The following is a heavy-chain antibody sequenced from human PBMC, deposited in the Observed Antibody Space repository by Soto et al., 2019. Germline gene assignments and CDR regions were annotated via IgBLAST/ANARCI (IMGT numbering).Heavy chain of an antibody. Sequence: PGESLKISCKGSGYSFTSYWIGWVRQMPGKGREWMGIIYPGDSDTRYSPSFQGQVTISADKSISTAYLQGSSLKASDTAMYYCARRSSIAARPYYYYYGMDVWGQGTTVTVSS. J-gene: IGHJ6*02. V-gene: IGHV5-51*01. D-gene: IGHD6-6*01. CDR3: ARRSSIAARPYYYYYGMDV. CDR2: IYPGDSDT. CDR1: GYSFTSYW.